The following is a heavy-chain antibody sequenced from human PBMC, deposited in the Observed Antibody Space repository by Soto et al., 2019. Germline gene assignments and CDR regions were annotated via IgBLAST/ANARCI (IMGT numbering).Heavy chain of an antibody. V-gene: IGHV4-30-4*01. CDR2: IYYSGST. D-gene: IGHD3-9*01. Sequence: SETLSLTCTVSGGSISSGYYYWSWSRQPPGKGLEWIGYIYYSGSTYYNPSLRSRVTVSVDTSKNQFSLKLSSVTAADTAVYYCARSDYDILPGAIDYWGQGTLVTVSS. CDR1: GGSISSGYYY. CDR3: ARSDYDILPGAIDY. J-gene: IGHJ4*02.